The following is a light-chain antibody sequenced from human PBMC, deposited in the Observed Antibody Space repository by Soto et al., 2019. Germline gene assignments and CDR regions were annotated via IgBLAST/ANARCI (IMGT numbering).Light chain of an antibody. CDR1: SRDVGSYNL. J-gene: IGLJ1*01. CDR3: SSYAGSNNLRV. Sequence: QSLLTQPAPLSGSPGQSVTLSCPGTSRDVGSYNLVSWYQQHPGKAPKLLIFEVSKRPSGVPDRFSVSKSSSTASLTVSDLQAGDEADYYCSSYAGSNNLRVFGTETKVTV. CDR2: EVS. V-gene: IGLV2-8*01.